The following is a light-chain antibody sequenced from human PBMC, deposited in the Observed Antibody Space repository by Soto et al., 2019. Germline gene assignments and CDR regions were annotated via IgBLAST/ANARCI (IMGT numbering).Light chain of an antibody. Sequence: ERVMTQSSATLSVSPGERVILSCRASQSINSDLAWYQQKPGQAPRFLIYGASTRATGIPARFSGSGSGTQFTLTISSLQSEDSALYYCQHYNNWPWTFGQGTKVDIK. V-gene: IGKV3-15*01. CDR2: GAS. CDR3: QHYNNWPWT. J-gene: IGKJ1*01. CDR1: QSINSD.